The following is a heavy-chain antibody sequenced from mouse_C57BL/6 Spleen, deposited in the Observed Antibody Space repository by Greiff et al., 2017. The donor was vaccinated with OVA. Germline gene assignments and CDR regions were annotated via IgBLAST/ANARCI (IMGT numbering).Heavy chain of an antibody. CDR1: GYTFTDYE. J-gene: IGHJ4*01. V-gene: IGHV1-15*01. Sequence: QVQLQQPGAELVRPGASVTLSCKASGYTFTDYEMHWVKQTPVHGLEWIGAIDPETGGTAYNQKFKGKAILTVDKSSSTAYMELRSLTSEDSAVYYCTAVCDGYYGYAMDYWGQGTSVTVSS. CDR2: IDPETGGT. D-gene: IGHD2-3*01. CDR3: TAVCDGYYGYAMDY.